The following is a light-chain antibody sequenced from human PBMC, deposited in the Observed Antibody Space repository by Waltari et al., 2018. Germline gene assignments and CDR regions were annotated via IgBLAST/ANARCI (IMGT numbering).Light chain of an antibody. CDR2: GVN. V-gene: IGLV2-23*02. CDR3: CSSAGSSTYVV. J-gene: IGLJ2*01. CDR1: SSDVGTYNL. Sequence: QSALTQPASVSGSPGQSITVPCTGTSSDVGTYNLVSWYQQQPGKAPKLIIYGVNKRPSAVSDRFSGSKSGNTASLTISGLQAENDADYYCCSSAGSSTYVVFGGETKLTVL.